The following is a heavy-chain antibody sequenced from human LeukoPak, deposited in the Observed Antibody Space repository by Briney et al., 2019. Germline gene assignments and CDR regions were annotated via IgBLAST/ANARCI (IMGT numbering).Heavy chain of an antibody. CDR3: ARPKGPHAFDI. CDR2: ISSNGSTI. CDR1: GFTFSSYE. J-gene: IGHJ3*02. Sequence: GGSLRLSCAASGFTFSSYEMNWVRQAPGKGLEWVSYISSNGSTIDYADSVKGRFTISTDNAKNSMYLQKNSLRAEDTGVYDCARPKGPHAFDIWGQGTMVTVSS. V-gene: IGHV3-48*03.